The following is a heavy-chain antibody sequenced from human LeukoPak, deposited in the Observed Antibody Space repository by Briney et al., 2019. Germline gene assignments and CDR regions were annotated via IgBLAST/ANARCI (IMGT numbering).Heavy chain of an antibody. V-gene: IGHV4-59*01. CDR3: ARDSHYYGSGSYYNWFDP. Sequence: SETLSLTCTVSGGSISSYYWSWIRQPPGKGLEWIGYIYYSGSTNYNPSLKSRVTISVDTSKNQFSLKLSSVTAADTAVYYCARDSHYYGSGSYYNWFDPWGQGTLVTVSS. J-gene: IGHJ5*02. CDR1: GGSISSYY. CDR2: IYYSGST. D-gene: IGHD3-10*01.